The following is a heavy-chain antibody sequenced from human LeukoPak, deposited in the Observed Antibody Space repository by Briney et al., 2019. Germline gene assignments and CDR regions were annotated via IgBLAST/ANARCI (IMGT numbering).Heavy chain of an antibody. J-gene: IGHJ4*02. D-gene: IGHD3-10*01. CDR1: GFTFSSYA. Sequence: GGSLRLSCADSGFTFSSYAISWVRHAPGKGLEWVSAISGRGGSTYYADSVKGRFTISRDNSKNTLYLQMNSLRAEDTAVYYCAKVWVRGVKDYWGQGTLVTVSS. CDR2: ISGRGGST. CDR3: AKVWVRGVKDY. V-gene: IGHV3-23*01.